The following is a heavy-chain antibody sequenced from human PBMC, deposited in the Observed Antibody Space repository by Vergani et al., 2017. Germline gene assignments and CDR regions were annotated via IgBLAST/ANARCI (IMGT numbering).Heavy chain of an antibody. V-gene: IGHV1-2*04. J-gene: IGHJ4*02. CDR3: VRELRGGYFDY. CDR2: INPNNGDT. D-gene: IGHD3-10*01. Sequence: QVQLEQSGAEVKKPGASVKVSCRASGYTFTDYYVHWVRRAPGQGLGWMGLINPNNGDTNFAPRFQGWVTMTRDTSLSTAYMELSRLTSDDTAMYYCVRELRGGYFDYWGQGTLVTVSS. CDR1: GYTFTDYY.